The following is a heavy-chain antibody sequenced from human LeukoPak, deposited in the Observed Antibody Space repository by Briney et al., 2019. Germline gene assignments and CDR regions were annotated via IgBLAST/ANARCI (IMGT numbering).Heavy chain of an antibody. J-gene: IGHJ6*03. Sequence: PGETLSLTCAGYGGSFSDYSWSWIRQPPGKGLEWIWEMKGSGGIKYKHSLMSLVTISVDTSKNHFSLQVSSVTAADTSVYYCARVEYSFSINDWSRIGRGPYPTKYYYYMDVWGKGTTVTV. CDR1: GGSFSDYS. D-gene: IGHD5-18*01. V-gene: IGHV4-34*01. CDR3: ARVEYSFSINDWSRIGRGPYPTKYYYYMDV. CDR2: MKGSGGI.